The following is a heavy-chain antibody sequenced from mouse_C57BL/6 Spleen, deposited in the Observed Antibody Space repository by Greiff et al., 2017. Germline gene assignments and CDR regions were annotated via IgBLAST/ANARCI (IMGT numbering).Heavy chain of an antibody. V-gene: IGHV14-1*01. CDR2: IDPEDGDT. J-gene: IGHJ1*03. Sequence: VQLQQSGAELVRPGASVKLSCTASGFNFKDYYMYWVKQRPEQGLEWIGRIDPEDGDTYYAPKFQGKFTMTADTSANTAYLQLSCLTSEDTAVYYCTGNSYWYFDVWGTGTTVTVSS. CDR1: GFNFKDYY. CDR3: TGNSYWYFDV. D-gene: IGHD2-1*01.